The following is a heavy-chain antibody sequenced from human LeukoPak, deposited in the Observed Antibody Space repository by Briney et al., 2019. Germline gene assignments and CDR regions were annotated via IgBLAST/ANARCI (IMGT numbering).Heavy chain of an antibody. D-gene: IGHD6-13*01. CDR1: GGSISSYY. J-gene: IGHJ4*02. CDR3: ARGDSSSWYGRTFDY. CDR2: IYYSGST. V-gene: IGHV4-59*12. Sequence: SETLSLTCTVSGGSISSYYWSWIRQPPGKGLEWIGYIYYSGSTNYNPSLKSRVTISVDKSKNQFSLKLSSVTAADTAVYYCARGDSSSWYGRTFDYWGQGTLVTVSS.